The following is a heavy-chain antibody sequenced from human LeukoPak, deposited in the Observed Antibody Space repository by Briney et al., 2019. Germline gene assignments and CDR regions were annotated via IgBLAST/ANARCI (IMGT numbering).Heavy chain of an antibody. J-gene: IGHJ4*02. CDR3: TTNYYDSSGYIDY. Sequence: GGSLRLSCAASGFTFSNAWMGWVRQAPGKGLEWVGRIKSKTDGGTTDYAAPVKGRFTISRDDSKNTLYLQMNSLKTEDTAVYYCTTNYYDSSGYIDYWGQGTLVTVSS. CDR1: GFTFSNAW. V-gene: IGHV3-15*01. CDR2: IKSKTDGGTT. D-gene: IGHD3-22*01.